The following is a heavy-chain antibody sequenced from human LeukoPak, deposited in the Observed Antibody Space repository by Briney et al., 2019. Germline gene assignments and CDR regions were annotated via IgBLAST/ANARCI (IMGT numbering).Heavy chain of an antibody. V-gene: IGHV4-34*01. CDR2: INHSGST. CDR1: GGSFSGYY. Sequence: SETLSLTCAVYGGSFSGYYWSWIRQPPGKGLEWIGEINHSGSTNYNPSLKSRVTISVDTSKNQFSLKLSSVTAADTAVYYCARGSKKYCWGQGTLVTVSS. J-gene: IGHJ4*02. CDR3: ARGSKKYC.